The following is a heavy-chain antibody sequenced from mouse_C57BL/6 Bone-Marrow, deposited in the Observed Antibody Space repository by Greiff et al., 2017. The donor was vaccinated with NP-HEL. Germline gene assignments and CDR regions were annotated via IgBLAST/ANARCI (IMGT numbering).Heavy chain of an antibody. Sequence: VQLQQPGAELVKPGASVKMSCKASGYTFTSYWITWVKQRPGQGLEWIGDIYPGSGSTNYNEKFKSKANLTVDTSSSTAYMQLSSLTSEDSAVYYCARKGRRDYAMDYWGQGTSVTVSS. V-gene: IGHV1-55*01. CDR1: GYTFTSYW. CDR2: IYPGSGST. J-gene: IGHJ4*01. CDR3: ARKGRRDYAMDY.